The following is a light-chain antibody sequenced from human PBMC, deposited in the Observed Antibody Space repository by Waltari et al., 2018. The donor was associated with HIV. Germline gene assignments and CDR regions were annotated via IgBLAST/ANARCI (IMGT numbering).Light chain of an antibody. Sequence: QSALTQPRSVSGPPGQSVTISCTGSSSDVGKFDYVSWYQYHPAKAPKVMIFDVSKRPSGVPDRFSGSKSGNTASLTISGLQAEDEADYYCCSYAGRDTFVLFGGGTKLTVL. V-gene: IGLV2-11*01. CDR2: DVS. CDR3: CSYAGRDTFVL. CDR1: SSDVGKFDY. J-gene: IGLJ2*01.